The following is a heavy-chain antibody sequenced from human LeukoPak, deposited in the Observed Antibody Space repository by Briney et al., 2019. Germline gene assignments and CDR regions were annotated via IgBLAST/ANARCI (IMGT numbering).Heavy chain of an antibody. CDR3: ARGSRYGDYPYYCDF. J-gene: IGHJ4*02. V-gene: IGHV3-30*02. CDR1: GFTFSSYG. D-gene: IGHD4-17*01. Sequence: PGGSLRLSCAASGFTFSSYGMHWVRQAPGKGLEWVAFIRYDGNNPYYSASVKGRFTISRDNSKNTVLLQMNNLRLEDAAVYYCARGSRYGDYPYYCDFWGQGTLVTVSS. CDR2: IRYDGNNP.